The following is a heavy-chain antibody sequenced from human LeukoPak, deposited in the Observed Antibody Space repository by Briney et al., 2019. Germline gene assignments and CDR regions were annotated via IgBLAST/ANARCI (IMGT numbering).Heavy chain of an antibody. CDR2: INPNSGDT. D-gene: IGHD6-13*01. CDR3: ARDQGPYSSSWLKTRDAFDI. J-gene: IGHJ3*02. V-gene: IGHV1-2*02. CDR1: GYTFTGYY. Sequence: GASVKVSCKASGYTFTGYYVHWVRQAPGQGLEWTGWINPNSGDTKYAQKFQGRVTMTRDTSISTAYMEVSSLRSDDTAVYYCARDQGPYSSSWLKTRDAFDIWGQGTMVTVSS.